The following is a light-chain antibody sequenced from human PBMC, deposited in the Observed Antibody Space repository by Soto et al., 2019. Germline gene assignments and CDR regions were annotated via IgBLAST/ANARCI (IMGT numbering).Light chain of an antibody. J-gene: IGLJ2*01. CDR1: TSNIRINN. CDR3: AAWDDSLSGVV. CDR2: NNN. Sequence: QSVLTQPPSASGAPGQRVTVSCSGGTSNIRINNVNWYQHLPGTAPKLLIYNNNERPSGVPDRFSGSKSGTSASLAISGLQSEEEADYYCAAWDDSLSGVVFGGGTKLTVL. V-gene: IGLV1-44*01.